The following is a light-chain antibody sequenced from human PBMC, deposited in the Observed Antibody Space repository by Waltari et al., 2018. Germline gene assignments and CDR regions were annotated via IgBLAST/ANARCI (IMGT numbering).Light chain of an antibody. J-gene: IGLJ2*01. CDR2: DVN. V-gene: IGLV2-11*01. CDR1: NSDVGGYND. Sequence: QAALTQPPSLSKSLGQSVTFSCTGTNSDVGGYNDVSWYQQQPDTAPKLLIYDVNKPPSAISDRFSGSKSGNAASLTISGLQTEDDADYYCCSYGRGNTWIFGGGTRLTVL. CDR3: CSYGRGNTWI.